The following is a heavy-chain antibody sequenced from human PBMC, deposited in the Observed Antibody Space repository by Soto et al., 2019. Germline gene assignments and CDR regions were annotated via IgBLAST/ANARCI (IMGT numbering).Heavy chain of an antibody. CDR3: ARDKKGTDTLDY. V-gene: IGHV3-74*01. CDR1: GFTFSSYW. J-gene: IGHJ4*02. D-gene: IGHD5-18*01. Sequence: EVQLVESGGGLVQPGGSLRLSCAASGFTFSSYWMHWVRQAPGKGLVWVSRINSDGSSTSYADSVKGRFTISRDNAKNTLDLQMNSLRAEDTAVYYGARDKKGTDTLDYWGQGTLVTVSS. CDR2: INSDGSST.